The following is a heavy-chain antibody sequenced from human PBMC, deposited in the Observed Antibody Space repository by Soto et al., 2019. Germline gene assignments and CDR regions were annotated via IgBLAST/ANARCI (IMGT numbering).Heavy chain of an antibody. CDR1: GFIFTDYA. J-gene: IGHJ1*01. D-gene: IGHD3-3*01. V-gene: IGHV3-23*01. CDR3: VKRPDSSDRSGYPA. CDR2: ISGSGVSI. Sequence: GGSLRLACAASGFIFTDYAMTWVRQAPGKGLEGVSVISGSGVSIYYTDSVWGGFTISRDNSKNTLYLQMPSLRPEDTAVYFCVKRPDSSDRSGYPAWGQDIQVTVSS.